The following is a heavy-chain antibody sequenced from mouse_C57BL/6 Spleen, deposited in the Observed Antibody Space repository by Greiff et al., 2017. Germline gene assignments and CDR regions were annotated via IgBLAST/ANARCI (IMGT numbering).Heavy chain of an antibody. Sequence: LVESGASVKISCKASGYSFTDYNMNWVKQSNGKSLEWIGVINPNYGTTSYNQKFKGKATLTVDQSSSTAYMQLNSLTSEDSAVYYCAREGNSLLRGNYFDYWGQGTTLTVSS. D-gene: IGHD1-2*01. V-gene: IGHV1-39*01. CDR2: INPNYGTT. CDR3: AREGNSLLRGNYFDY. J-gene: IGHJ2*01. CDR1: GYSFTDYN.